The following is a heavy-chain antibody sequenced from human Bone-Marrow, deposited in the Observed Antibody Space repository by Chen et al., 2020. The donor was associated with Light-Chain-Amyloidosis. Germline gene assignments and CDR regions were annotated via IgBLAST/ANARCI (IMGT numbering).Heavy chain of an antibody. CDR2: VYWDDDQ. J-gene: IGHJ4*02. V-gene: IGHV2-5*02. CDR1: EFARTSAGMH. Sequence: QITLGECGPTLVNPTATLTLTWTFSEFARTSAGMHVGWIRQPPGKALEFLALVYWDDDQQYSPSLKNRLNVTKDTSRNHVVLTMTDMDPMDTATYFCALRTPKVDGPLYWGQGILVTVSS. CDR3: ALRTPKVDGPLY. D-gene: IGHD2-15*01.